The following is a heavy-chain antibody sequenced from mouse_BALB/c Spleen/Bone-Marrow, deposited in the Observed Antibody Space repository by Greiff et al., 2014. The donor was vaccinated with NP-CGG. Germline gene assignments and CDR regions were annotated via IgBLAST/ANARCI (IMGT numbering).Heavy chain of an antibody. CDR1: GFSLASYG. D-gene: IGHD2-3*01. CDR2: IWAGGAT. V-gene: IGHV2-9*02. CDR3: TREREGDGYYDFDY. J-gene: IGHJ2*01. Sequence: VQLQQSGPGLVAPSQSLTTTCTVSGFSLASYGIHWVRQPPGKGLEWLGVIWAGGATNYNSALMSRLSISKDNSKSQVFLKKNSLQIDDTAMFYCTREREGDGYYDFDYWGQGTIFTVSS.